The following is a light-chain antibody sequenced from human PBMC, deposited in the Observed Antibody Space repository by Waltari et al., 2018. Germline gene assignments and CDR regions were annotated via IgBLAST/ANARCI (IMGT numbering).Light chain of an antibody. CDR3: QKYEALPAT. V-gene: IGKV3-20*01. CDR1: QSISKY. Sequence: EIVLTQSPGTLSLSPGERATPSCRASQSISKYLVWYQQKPGQAPRLLIYEASIRATGIPDRFSGSGSGTDFSLIISRLEPEDFAVYYCQKYEALPATFGQGTKVEIK. CDR2: EAS. J-gene: IGKJ1*01.